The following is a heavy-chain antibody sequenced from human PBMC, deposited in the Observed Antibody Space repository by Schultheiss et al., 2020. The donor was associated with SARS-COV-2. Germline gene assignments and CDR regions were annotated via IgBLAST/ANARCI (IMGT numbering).Heavy chain of an antibody. J-gene: IGHJ3*01. CDR3: ARNVLTSTVWNDAFDV. D-gene: IGHD3-10*02. CDR1: GFTFSSYA. Sequence: GESLKISCAASGFTFSSYAMHWVRQAPGKGLEWVALISYDGNKYYADSVKGRFTISRDNSKNTLYLQMNSLRAEDTAVYYCARNVLTSTVWNDAFDVWGRGTVVTVSS. CDR2: ISYDGNK. V-gene: IGHV3-30*04.